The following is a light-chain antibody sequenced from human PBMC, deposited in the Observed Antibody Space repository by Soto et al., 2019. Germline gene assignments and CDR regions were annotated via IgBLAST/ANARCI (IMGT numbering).Light chain of an antibody. V-gene: IGLV8-61*01. CDR3: ALYMGSGIWV. CDR2: NTD. CDR1: SGSVSTTYH. Sequence: QTVVTQEPSFSVAPGRTVTFTCGLSSGSVSTTYHPSWYQQTPGQAPRTLIYNTDIRSSGVPDRFSGSILGNTAALTITGADADDESHYYCALYMGSGIWVFGGGTKVTV. J-gene: IGLJ3*02.